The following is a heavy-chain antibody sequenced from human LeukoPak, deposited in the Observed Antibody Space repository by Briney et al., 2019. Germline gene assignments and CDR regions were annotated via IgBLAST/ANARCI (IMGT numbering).Heavy chain of an antibody. D-gene: IGHD6-13*01. CDR2: IKQDGSEK. V-gene: IGHV3-7*01. CDR3: ARDLRRAAAGTRGVSDTNYYGMDV. J-gene: IGHJ6*02. CDR1: GFTFSSYW. Sequence: GGSLRLSCAASGFTFSSYWMSWVRQAPGKGLEWVANIKQDGSEKYYVDSVKGRFTISRDNAKNSLYLQMNSLRAEDTAVYYCARDLRRAAAGTRGVSDTNYYGMDVWGQGTTVTVSS.